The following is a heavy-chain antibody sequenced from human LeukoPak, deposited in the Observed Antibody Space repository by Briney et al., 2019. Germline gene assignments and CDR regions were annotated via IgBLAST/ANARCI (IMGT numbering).Heavy chain of an antibody. D-gene: IGHD5-24*01. CDR1: GGTFSSYA. V-gene: IGHV1-69*04. Sequence: SVKASCKASGGTFSSYAISWVRQAPGQGLEWMGRIIPILGIANYAQKFQGRVTITADKSTSTAYMELSSLRSEDTAVYYCARATRDSHDAFDIWGQGTMVTVSS. CDR2: IIPILGIA. J-gene: IGHJ3*02. CDR3: ARATRDSHDAFDI.